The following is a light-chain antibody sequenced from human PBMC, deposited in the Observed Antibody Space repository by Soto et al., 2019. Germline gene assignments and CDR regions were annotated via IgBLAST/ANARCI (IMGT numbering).Light chain of an antibody. Sequence: QSVLTQPPSASGSPGQSVTISCTGTSSDVGGYNYVSWYQQHPGKVPKLMIYEVSKRPSGVPDRFSGSKSGNTASLTVSGLQAEDEADYYCSSYAGGNVVFGGGTQLTVL. CDR1: SSDVGGYNY. V-gene: IGLV2-8*01. CDR3: SSYAGGNVV. CDR2: EVS. J-gene: IGLJ2*01.